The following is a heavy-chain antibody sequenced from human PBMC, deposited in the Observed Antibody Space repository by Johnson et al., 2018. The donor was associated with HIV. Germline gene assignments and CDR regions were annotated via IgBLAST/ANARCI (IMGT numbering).Heavy chain of an antibody. Sequence: VQLVESGGGVVQPGRSLRLSCAASGFTISSNYMNWVRQAPGKGLEWVSGINWNGGSTGYADSVRGRFTISRDNSKNTLYLQMSSLKVEDTAMYYCARDGESQQLPLGDAFDVWGQGTMVIVSS. CDR1: GFTISSNY. CDR2: INWNGGST. D-gene: IGHD6-13*01. J-gene: IGHJ3*01. CDR3: ARDGESQQLPLGDAFDV. V-gene: IGHV3-66*01.